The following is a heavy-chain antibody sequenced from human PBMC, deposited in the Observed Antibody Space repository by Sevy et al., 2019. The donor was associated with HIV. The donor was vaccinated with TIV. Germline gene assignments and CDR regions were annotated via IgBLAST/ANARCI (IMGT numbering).Heavy chain of an antibody. D-gene: IGHD2-15*01. CDR3: ARARRGGNLAFDI. CDR1: GGSITSTDFS. J-gene: IGHJ3*02. V-gene: IGHV4-30-2*01. CDR2: IHHAGST. Sequence: SETLSLTCAVSGGSITSTDFSCSWLRQAPGRGLEWIGFIHHAGSTYYNPSFQSRVTISVDRPRNEFSLKLSTVTAADTAVYYCARARRGGNLAFDIWGQGTMITV.